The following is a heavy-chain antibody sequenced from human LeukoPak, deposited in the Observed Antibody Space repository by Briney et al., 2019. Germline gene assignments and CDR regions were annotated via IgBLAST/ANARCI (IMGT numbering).Heavy chain of an antibody. CDR1: SGSTSGYY. CDR2: FYTGGTA. Sequence: SETLSLTCTVSSGSTSGYYWSWIRQPAGKGLEWIGRFYTGGTADYNPYFKSRVTMSVDTSKNQFSLKLRSVTAADTAVYYCAKERRAAGSNWFDPWGQGTLVTVSS. J-gene: IGHJ5*02. V-gene: IGHV4-4*07. D-gene: IGHD6-13*01. CDR3: AKERRAAGSNWFDP.